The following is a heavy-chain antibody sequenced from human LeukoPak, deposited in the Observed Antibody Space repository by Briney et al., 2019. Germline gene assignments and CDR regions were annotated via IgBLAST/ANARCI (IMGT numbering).Heavy chain of an antibody. CDR1: GGSISSSSYY. CDR3: AKPESSGWYPFHY. V-gene: IGHV4-39*07. D-gene: IGHD6-19*01. Sequence: SETLSLTCTVSGGSISSSSYYWGWIRQPPGKGLEWIGSIYYSGSTYYNPSLKSRVTISVDTSKNQFSLKLSSVTAADTAVYYCAKPESSGWYPFHYWGQGTLVTVFS. CDR2: IYYSGST. J-gene: IGHJ4*02.